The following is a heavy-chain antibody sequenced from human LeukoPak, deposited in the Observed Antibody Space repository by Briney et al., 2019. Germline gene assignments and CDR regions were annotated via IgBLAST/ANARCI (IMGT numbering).Heavy chain of an antibody. Sequence: GGSLRLSCAASGFTFRSYSMNWVRQAPGKGLEWVSSISSSSSYIYYADSVEGRFTISRDNAKNSLYLQMNSLRAEDTAVYYCARDFEEYYYDSSGYIGYWGQGTLVIVSS. CDR3: ARDFEEYYYDSSGYIGY. CDR2: ISSSSSYI. J-gene: IGHJ4*02. D-gene: IGHD3-22*01. CDR1: GFTFRSYS. V-gene: IGHV3-21*01.